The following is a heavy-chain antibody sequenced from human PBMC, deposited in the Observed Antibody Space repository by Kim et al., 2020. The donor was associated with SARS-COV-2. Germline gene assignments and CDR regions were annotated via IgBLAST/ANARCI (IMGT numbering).Heavy chain of an antibody. J-gene: IGHJ2*01. CDR2: INHSGST. V-gene: IGHV4-34*01. CDR1: GGSFSGYY. Sequence: SETLSLTCAVYGGSFSGYYWSWIRQPPGKGLEWIGEINHSGSTNYNPSLKSRVTISVDTSKNQFSLKLSSVTAADTAVYYCARRRYCSSTSCYRLNWYF. CDR3: ARRRYCSSTSCYRLNWYF. D-gene: IGHD2-2*02.